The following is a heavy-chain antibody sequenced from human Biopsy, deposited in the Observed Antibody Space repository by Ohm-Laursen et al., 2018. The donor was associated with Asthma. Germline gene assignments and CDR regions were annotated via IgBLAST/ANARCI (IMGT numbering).Heavy chain of an antibody. CDR1: EFSVSSSY. CDR3: TRTNTVTTTYAMDV. D-gene: IGHD4-17*01. CDR2: IYNDGRA. Sequence: GSLRLSCAASEFSVSSSYMSWVRQAPGKGLEWVSVIYNDGRAYYADSVKGRFTVSRDNSKNTLFLQMNSLRAEDTAVYYCTRTNTVTTTYAMDVWGRGTTVTVSS. J-gene: IGHJ6*02. V-gene: IGHV3-53*01.